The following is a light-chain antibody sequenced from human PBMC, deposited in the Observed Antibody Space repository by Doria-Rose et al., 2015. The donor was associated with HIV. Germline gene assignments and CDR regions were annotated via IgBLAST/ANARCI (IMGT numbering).Light chain of an antibody. CDR3: QQYYDTPS. CDR1: QSLLYTSKNY. CDR2: WAS. V-gene: IGKV4-1*01. Sequence: DIQVTQSPESLGMSLGERATLNCKSNQSLLYTSKNYLAWYQQKPGQPPKLLIYWASTRQSVVPARFSGSASGTDFTLTISSLEAEDVAVYYCQQYYDTPSFGPGTTVDIK. J-gene: IGKJ3*01.